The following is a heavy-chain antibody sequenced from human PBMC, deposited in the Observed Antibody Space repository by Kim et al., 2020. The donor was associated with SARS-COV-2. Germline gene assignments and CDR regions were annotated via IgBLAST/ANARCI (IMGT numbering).Heavy chain of an antibody. D-gene: IGHD2-21*01. CDR1: GGSISSSGYY. V-gene: IGHV4-31*03. Sequence: SETLFLTCSVSGGSISSSGYYWGWIRQHPGKGLEWIGYISYSGRTNYNPSLQSRTTLSLDTSKNHFSLKLTSATAADTAVYICARNCGGDCYYGIGSRG. CDR2: ISYSGRT. J-gene: IGHJ5*01. CDR3: ARNCGGDCYYGIGS.